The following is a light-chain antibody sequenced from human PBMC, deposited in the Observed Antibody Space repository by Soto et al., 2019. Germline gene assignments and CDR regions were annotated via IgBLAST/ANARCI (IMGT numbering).Light chain of an antibody. J-gene: IGKJ4*01. CDR1: QGISSY. CDR2: AAS. CDR3: QQLNSYPLT. V-gene: IGKV1-9*01. Sequence: DIQLTQSPSFLSASVGDRVTNTCRASQGISSYLAWYQQKPGKAPKLLIYAASTLQSGVPSRFSGSGSGTEFTLTISSLQPEDFATYYCQQLNSYPLTFGGGTKVDI.